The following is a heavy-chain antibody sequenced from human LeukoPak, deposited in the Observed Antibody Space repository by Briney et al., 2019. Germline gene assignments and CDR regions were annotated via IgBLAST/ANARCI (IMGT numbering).Heavy chain of an antibody. CDR2: ITSSSTYI. J-gene: IGHJ4*02. CDR1: GFTFSSYS. D-gene: IGHD6-19*01. Sequence: GGSLSLSCAASGFTFSSYSMNWLRQAPGKGLEWVSSITSSSTYIYYADSVKGRFTISRDNSKNTLYLQMNSLRAEDTAVYYCAKRVGYSSGWYWGDFDYWGQGTLVTVSS. V-gene: IGHV3-21*01. CDR3: AKRVGYSSGWYWGDFDY.